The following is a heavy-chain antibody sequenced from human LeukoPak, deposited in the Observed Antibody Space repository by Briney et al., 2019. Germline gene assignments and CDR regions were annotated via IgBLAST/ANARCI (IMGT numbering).Heavy chain of an antibody. Sequence: GGSLRLSCSASGFTLSSYAMHWVRQAPGKGLKYGSAISSNGGSTFYADSVRGRFTISRDNSKNTLYLQMSSLRPEDTAVYYCVMAISGYDPQRFDYWGQGTLVTVSS. CDR3: VMAISGYDPQRFDY. V-gene: IGHV3-64D*09. J-gene: IGHJ4*02. D-gene: IGHD5-12*01. CDR2: ISSNGGST. CDR1: GFTLSSYA.